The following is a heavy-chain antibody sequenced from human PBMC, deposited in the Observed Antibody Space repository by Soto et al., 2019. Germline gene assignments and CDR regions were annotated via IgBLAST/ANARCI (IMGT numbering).Heavy chain of an antibody. J-gene: IGHJ4*02. D-gene: IGHD2-2*01. Sequence: SETLSLTCTVSGGSISSTSYYWGWIRQPPGKGLEWIGNIYYSGSTYYNPSLKSRVTISVDTSKTQFSLKLSSVTAADTAVYYCARHVYQLPSLPYYFDYWGQRALVTVSS. V-gene: IGHV4-39*01. CDR2: IYYSGST. CDR3: ARHVYQLPSLPYYFDY. CDR1: GGSISSTSYY.